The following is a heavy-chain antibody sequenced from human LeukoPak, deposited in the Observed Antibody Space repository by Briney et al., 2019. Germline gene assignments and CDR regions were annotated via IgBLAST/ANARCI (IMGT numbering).Heavy chain of an antibody. CDR3: ARGDGYTYSLDY. V-gene: IGHV4-4*07. CDR2: IRVSGST. Sequence: SETLSLTCTMSTGSMRSYYWSWIRQAAGKGLEFLGRIRVSGSTKYNPSLRSRITMSVDMSKKLFSLKLNSVTAADTAVYYCARGDGYTYSLDYWGQGTLVTVSS. D-gene: IGHD5-24*01. J-gene: IGHJ4*02. CDR1: TGSMRSYY.